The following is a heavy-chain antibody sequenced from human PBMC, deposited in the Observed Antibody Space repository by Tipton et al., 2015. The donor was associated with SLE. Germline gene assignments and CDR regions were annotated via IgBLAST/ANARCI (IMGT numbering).Heavy chain of an antibody. CDR3: ARGKEHQLVPVVGGFDL. J-gene: IGHJ2*01. CDR2: IYYSGRT. D-gene: IGHD6-13*01. CDR1: GDSITSDY. V-gene: IGHV4-59*12. Sequence: TLSLTCTVSGDSITSDYWTWIRQPPGKGLEWIGTIYYSGRTDYNPSLKSRVTMSVDTSMNQFSLKLSSVTAADTAVYYCARGKEHQLVPVVGGFDLWGRGTLVTVSS.